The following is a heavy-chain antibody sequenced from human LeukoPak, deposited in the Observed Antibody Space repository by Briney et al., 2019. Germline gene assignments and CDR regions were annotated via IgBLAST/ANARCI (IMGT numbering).Heavy chain of an antibody. D-gene: IGHD4-17*01. CDR3: ARRDYGDYDLPWFDP. CDR1: GGSISSYY. CDR2: IYYSGST. J-gene: IGHJ5*02. Sequence: SETLSLTCTVSGGSISSYYWGWIRQPPGKGLEWIGSIYYSGSTYYNPSLKSRVTISVDTSKNQFSLKLSSVTAADTAVYYCARRDYGDYDLPWFDPWGQGTLVTVSS. V-gene: IGHV4-39*07.